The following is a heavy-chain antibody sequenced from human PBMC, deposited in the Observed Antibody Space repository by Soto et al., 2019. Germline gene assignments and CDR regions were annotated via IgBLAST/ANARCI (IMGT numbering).Heavy chain of an antibody. CDR3: ARGASTKYGLAR. V-gene: IGHV4-4*02. CDR2: IYHTGSS. Sequence: PSDTLSLTCAVSGASISTNNWWTLARQPPGKGLEWIGEIYHTGSSNYNPSLKNRVTISVDKSKNQFSLTLSSVTAADTAVYYCARGASTKYGLARRGQGTLVAASS. D-gene: IGHD1-1*01. CDR1: GASISTNNW. J-gene: IGHJ4*02.